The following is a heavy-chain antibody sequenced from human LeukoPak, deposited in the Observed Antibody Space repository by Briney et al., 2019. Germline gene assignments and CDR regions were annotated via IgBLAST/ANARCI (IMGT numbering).Heavy chain of an antibody. D-gene: IGHD1-26*01. J-gene: IGHJ4*02. CDR1: GGSISGYY. CDR3: ARGGSFFDY. V-gene: IGHV4-59*01. CDR2: IYCSGST. Sequence: KPSETLSLTCTVSGGSISGYYWSWIRQPPGKGLEWIGYIYCSGSTNYNPSLKSRVTISVDTSKNQFSLKLSSVTAADTAVYSCARGGSFFDYWGQGTLVTVSS.